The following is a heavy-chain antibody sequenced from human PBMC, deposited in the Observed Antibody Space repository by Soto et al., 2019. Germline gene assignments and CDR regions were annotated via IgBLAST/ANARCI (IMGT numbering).Heavy chain of an antibody. J-gene: IGHJ5*02. Sequence: EVQLVESGGGLVQPGGSLRLSCAASGFTFSDHYMDWVRQAPGKGLEWVGRTRNKANSYTTEYAASVKGRFTISRDDSKTSLYLQMNSLKTEDTAVYYCARVGGYCSGGSCYGWFDPWGQGTLVTVSS. CDR2: TRNKANSYTT. CDR1: GFTFSDHY. V-gene: IGHV3-72*01. D-gene: IGHD2-15*01. CDR3: ARVGGYCSGGSCYGWFDP.